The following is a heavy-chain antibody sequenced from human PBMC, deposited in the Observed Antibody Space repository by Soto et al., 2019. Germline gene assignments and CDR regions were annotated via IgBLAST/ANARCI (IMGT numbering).Heavy chain of an antibody. Sequence: LRLSCAASGFTFSSYGMHWVRQAPGKGLEWVAVISYDGSNKYYADSVKGRFTISRDNSKNTLYLQMNSLRAEDTAVYYCAKSMVGCSSTSCYLYYYYGMDVWGQGTSVTVSS. CDR1: GFTFSSYG. J-gene: IGHJ6*02. CDR3: AKSMVGCSSTSCYLYYYYGMDV. V-gene: IGHV3-30*18. CDR2: ISYDGSNK. D-gene: IGHD2-2*01.